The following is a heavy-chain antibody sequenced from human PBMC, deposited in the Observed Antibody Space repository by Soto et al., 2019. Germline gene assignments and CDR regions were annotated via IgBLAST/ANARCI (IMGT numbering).Heavy chain of an antibody. J-gene: IGHJ6*02. CDR2: ISSSSSYI. V-gene: IGHV3-21*01. CDR1: GFTFSSYS. CDR3: ARARSAAGTPAYYGMDV. D-gene: IGHD6-13*01. Sequence: GGSLRLSCAASGFTFSSYSMNWVRQAPGKRLEWVSSISSSSSYIYYADSVKGRFTISRDNAKNSLYLQMNSLRAEDTAVYYCARARSAAGTPAYYGMDVWGRGTTVTVSS.